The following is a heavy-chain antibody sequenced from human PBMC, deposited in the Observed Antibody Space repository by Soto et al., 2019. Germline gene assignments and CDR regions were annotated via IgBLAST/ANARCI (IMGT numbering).Heavy chain of an antibody. Sequence: GGSLRLSCEVSGFTVSKTYMSWTRQAPGKGLEWVSIIYGGGSTYYTDSVKGRFTISKDNSKNTVSLQMNSLRAEDTAVYYCARDLRNYNFNWFDPWGQGTLVTVSS. CDR3: ARDLRNYNFNWFDP. D-gene: IGHD1-7*01. CDR2: IYGGGST. J-gene: IGHJ5*02. V-gene: IGHV3-53*01. CDR1: GFTVSKTY.